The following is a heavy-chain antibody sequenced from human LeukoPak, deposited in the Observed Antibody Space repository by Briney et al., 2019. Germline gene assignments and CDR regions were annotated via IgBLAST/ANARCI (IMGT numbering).Heavy chain of an antibody. Sequence: PSETLSLTCTASGGSISSYYWSWIRQPPGKGLEWIGYIYYSGSTNYNPSLKSRVTISVDTSKNQFSLKLSSVTAADTAVYYCARGSSMVRGTTGWFDPWGQGTLVTVSS. CDR3: ARGSSMVRGTTGWFDP. CDR2: IYYSGST. V-gene: IGHV4-59*01. CDR1: GGSISSYY. D-gene: IGHD3-10*01. J-gene: IGHJ5*02.